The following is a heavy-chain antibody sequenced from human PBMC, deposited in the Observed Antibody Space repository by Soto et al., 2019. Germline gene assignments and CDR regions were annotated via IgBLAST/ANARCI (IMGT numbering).Heavy chain of an antibody. CDR2: SSNSGSFT. CDR1: GLTLSDHY. V-gene: IGHV3-11*06. Sequence: GFLRLPWAAAGLTLSDHYMSWIGPAPGKGLEWIGYSSNSGSFTRYADSVKGRFSISRDNAKSSLYLKISSLRGDDTATYYCVKSGDNYNLLDYWGQGTPVTVSS. CDR3: VKSGDNYNLLDY. D-gene: IGHD1-1*01. J-gene: IGHJ4*02.